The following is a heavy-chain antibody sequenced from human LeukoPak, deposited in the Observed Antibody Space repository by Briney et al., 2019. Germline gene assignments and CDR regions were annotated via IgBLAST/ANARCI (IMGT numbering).Heavy chain of an antibody. CDR2: IIPIFGTP. CDR1: GASFSSYA. V-gene: IGHV1-69*06. J-gene: IGHJ6*03. Sequence: SVKVSCKASGASFSSYAIIWVRQAPGQGLEWMGRIIPIFGTPNYAQRFQGRVTITADIVSSTAYMEVNNLTSEDTAVYFCAKQGALRQDYYMDVWGNGTTVTVSS. CDR3: AKQGALRQDYYMDV.